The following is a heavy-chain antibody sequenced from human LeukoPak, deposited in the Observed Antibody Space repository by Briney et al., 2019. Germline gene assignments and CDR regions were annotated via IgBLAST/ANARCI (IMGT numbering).Heavy chain of an antibody. V-gene: IGHV4-34*01. CDR2: INHSGST. CDR3: ARSNIVAVVAARPYGMDI. CDR1: GGSFTGFY. Sequence: SETLSLTCDVYGGSFTGFYWTWIRQPPGKGLEWIGEINHSGSTNYNPSLKSRLTISVGTSRNQFSLRLSSVTAADTALYYCARSNIVAVVAARPYGMDIWGQGTTVTISS. J-gene: IGHJ6*02. D-gene: IGHD2-15*01.